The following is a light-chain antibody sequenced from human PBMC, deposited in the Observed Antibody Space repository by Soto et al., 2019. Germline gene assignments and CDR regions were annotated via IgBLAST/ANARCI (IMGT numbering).Light chain of an antibody. J-gene: IGKJ3*01. Sequence: EIVLTQSPGTLSLSPGERATLSCMASQSVSSSYLAWYQQKPGQAPRPLIYGASSRATGIPDRFSGSGSGTDFTLTISRLEPEDFAVYYCQQYGSSLGAFGPGTKVDIK. CDR3: QQYGSSLGA. CDR2: GAS. CDR1: QSVSSSY. V-gene: IGKV3-20*01.